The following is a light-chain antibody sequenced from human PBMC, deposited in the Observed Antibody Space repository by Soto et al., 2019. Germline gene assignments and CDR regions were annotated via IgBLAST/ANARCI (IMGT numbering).Light chain of an antibody. CDR1: HSVLHNNKNY. CDR2: WAS. J-gene: IGKJ4*01. Sequence: IVMTQSPDSLAVSLGERATINCKSSHSVLHNNKNYFAWYQQKPGQPPKVLIYWASTRESGVPDRFSGSGSGTDLTLTISSLQAEDVAVYYCQQYYSSPLAFGGGTKVEI. CDR3: QQYYSSPLA. V-gene: IGKV4-1*01.